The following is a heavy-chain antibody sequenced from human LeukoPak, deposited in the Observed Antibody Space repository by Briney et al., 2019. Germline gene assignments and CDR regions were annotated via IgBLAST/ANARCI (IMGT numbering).Heavy chain of an antibody. Sequence: SGPTLVNPTQTLALTCTCSGFSLNTRGLGVNWIRHPPGKALEWLGRIDWDDDKYYSTSLKTRLTISKDTSKNQVVLTMTNMDPVDTAAYYCARMRIEGATTYYFDYWGQGTLVTVSS. CDR2: IDWDDDK. V-gene: IGHV2-70*11. CDR1: GFSLNTRGLG. CDR3: ARMRIEGATTYYFDY. D-gene: IGHD1-26*01. J-gene: IGHJ4*02.